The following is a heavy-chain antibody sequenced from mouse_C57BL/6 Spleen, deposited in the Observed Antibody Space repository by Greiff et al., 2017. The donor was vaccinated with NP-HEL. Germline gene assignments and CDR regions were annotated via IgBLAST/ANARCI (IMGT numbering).Heavy chain of an antibody. CDR2: IDPSDSET. Sequence: VQLQQPGAELVRPGSSVKLSCKASGYTFTSYWMHWVKQRPIQGLEWIGNIDPSDSETNYNQKFKDKATLTVDKSSSTAYMQLSSLTSEDSAVYYCARRGGNYGAMDYWGQGTSVTVSS. CDR1: GYTFTSYW. J-gene: IGHJ4*01. D-gene: IGHD2-1*01. V-gene: IGHV1-52*01. CDR3: ARRGGNYGAMDY.